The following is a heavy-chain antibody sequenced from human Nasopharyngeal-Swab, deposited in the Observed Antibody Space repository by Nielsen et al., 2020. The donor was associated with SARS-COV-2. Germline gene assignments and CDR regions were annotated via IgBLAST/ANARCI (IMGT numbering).Heavy chain of an antibody. CDR2: ISHDGSRK. CDR3: ARRGSSDPFDS. Sequence: GGSLRLSCAASGFTFTTYALHWVRQAPGKGLAWVAVISHDGSRKYYADSVKGRFTISRDNSKNTLYLQMNSLRAEDTAVYYCARRGSSDPFDSWGQGTLVTVSS. CDR1: GFTFTTYA. V-gene: IGHV3-30*04. J-gene: IGHJ4*02. D-gene: IGHD6-6*01.